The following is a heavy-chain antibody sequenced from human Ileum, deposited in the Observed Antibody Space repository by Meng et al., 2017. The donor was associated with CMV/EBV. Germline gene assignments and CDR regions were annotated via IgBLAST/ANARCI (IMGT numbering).Heavy chain of an antibody. CDR1: GGSISSYY. CDR2: IYISGRT. Sequence: QLPRQESGPGLVKPSEALSLTCSVSGGSISSYYWSWIRQPVGKGLEWIVRIYISGRTNYNPSLKSRVTMSVDTSKNQFSLNLSSVTAADTAVYYCARGRATAFQSLDQDYFDYWGQGTLVTVSS. J-gene: IGHJ4*02. CDR3: ARGRATAFQSLDQDYFDY. V-gene: IGHV4-4*07. D-gene: IGHD5-12*01.